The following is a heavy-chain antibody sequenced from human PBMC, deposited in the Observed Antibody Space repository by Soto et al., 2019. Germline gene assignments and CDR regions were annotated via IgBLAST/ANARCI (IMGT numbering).Heavy chain of an antibody. D-gene: IGHD5-18*01. V-gene: IGHV1-69*01. CDR1: GGTFSSYA. J-gene: IGHJ4*02. Sequence: QVQLVQSGAEVKKPGSSVKVSCKASGGTFSSYAISWVRQAPGQGLEWMGGIIPIFGTANYAQKFQGRVTITADESTSTAYMELSSLRPEDTAVYFCARADEAMVKETRFDYWGQGTLVTVSS. CDR2: IIPIFGTA. CDR3: ARADEAMVKETRFDY.